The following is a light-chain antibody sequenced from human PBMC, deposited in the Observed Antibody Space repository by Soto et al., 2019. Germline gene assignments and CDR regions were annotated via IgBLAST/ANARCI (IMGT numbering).Light chain of an antibody. Sequence: EIVMTQSPATLSVSPGERATLSCRASQYLSNKLAWYQHKPGQAPRLLVYDASTWATGIPARFSGSGSGTDFTLTISRLQSEDFAVYYCQQYYRWPITFGQGTRLEIK. CDR3: QQYYRWPIT. CDR2: DAS. CDR1: QYLSNK. J-gene: IGKJ5*01. V-gene: IGKV3-15*01.